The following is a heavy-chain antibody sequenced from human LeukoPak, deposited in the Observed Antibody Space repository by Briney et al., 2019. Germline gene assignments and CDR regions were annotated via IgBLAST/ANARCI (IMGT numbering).Heavy chain of an antibody. CDR3: AGGGASGSYLHWFDP. J-gene: IGHJ5*02. CDR1: GGSISSGDYY. CDR2: IYYSGST. Sequence: PSETLSLTCTVSGGSISSGDYYCSWIRLPPGKGLEWLGYIYYSGSTYYNPSLRSGVTISVDTSKNQFSLKLSSVTAADTAVYYCAGGGASGSYLHWFDPWGQGTLVTVSS. D-gene: IGHD3-10*01. V-gene: IGHV4-30-4*02.